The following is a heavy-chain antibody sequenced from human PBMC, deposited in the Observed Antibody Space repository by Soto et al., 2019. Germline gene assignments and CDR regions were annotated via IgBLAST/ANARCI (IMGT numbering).Heavy chain of an antibody. D-gene: IGHD6-19*01. V-gene: IGHV3-23*01. CDR2: ISGSGGST. CDR1: GFTFSSYA. Sequence: GGSLRLSCAASGFTFSSYAMSWVRQAPGKGLEWVSAISGSGGSTYYADSVKGRFTISRDNSKNTPYLQMNSLRAEDTAVYYCATIGSEHYFDYWGQGTLVTVSS. CDR3: ATIGSEHYFDY. J-gene: IGHJ4*02.